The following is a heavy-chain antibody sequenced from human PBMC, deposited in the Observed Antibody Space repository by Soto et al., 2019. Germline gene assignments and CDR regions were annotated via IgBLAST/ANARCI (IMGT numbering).Heavy chain of an antibody. V-gene: IGHV4-59*08. CDR1: GGSLSPNY. J-gene: IGHJ4*02. CDR3: ARHVKGGYYYLDY. D-gene: IGHD3-22*01. CDR2: IYYGGTT. Sequence: SETLSLTCTVSGGSLSPNYWSWIRQPPGKGLEWIGHIYYGGTTTNNPSLNSRVAISIDTSKNQFSLKLSSVTAADTAVYYCARHVKGGYYYLDYWGQGSLVTVSS.